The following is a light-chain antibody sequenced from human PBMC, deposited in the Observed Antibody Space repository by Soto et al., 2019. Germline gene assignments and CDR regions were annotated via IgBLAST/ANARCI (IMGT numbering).Light chain of an antibody. Sequence: EIVLTQSPGTLSLSPGERATLSCRASQSVRSSYLAWYQQRPGQAPRLLIYGASSRATGIPDRSSGSGSGTDFTLTISRLEPEDFAVYYCQQYGSSPETFGQGTKV. CDR1: QSVRSSY. V-gene: IGKV3-20*01. CDR2: GAS. CDR3: QQYGSSPET. J-gene: IGKJ1*01.